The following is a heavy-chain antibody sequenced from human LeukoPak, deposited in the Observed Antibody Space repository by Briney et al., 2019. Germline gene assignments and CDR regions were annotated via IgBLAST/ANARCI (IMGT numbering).Heavy chain of an antibody. CDR2: IKQDGSEK. J-gene: IGHJ5*02. Sequence: GGFLRLSCAASGFTFSSYWMSWVRQAPGKGLEWVANIKQDGSEKYYVDSVKGRFTISRDNAKSSLYLQMNSLRAEDTAVYYCARDGESRAEYSSRPNWFDPWGQGTLVTVSS. CDR3: ARDGESRAEYSSRPNWFDP. D-gene: IGHD6-13*01. V-gene: IGHV3-7*01. CDR1: GFTFSSYW.